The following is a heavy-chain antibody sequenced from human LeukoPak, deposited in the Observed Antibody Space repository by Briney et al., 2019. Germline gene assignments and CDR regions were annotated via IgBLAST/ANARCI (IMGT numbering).Heavy chain of an antibody. J-gene: IGHJ4*02. V-gene: IGHV3-15*04. D-gene: IGHD1-26*01. CDR2: IETKSDGGTT. CDR1: GFPFSNAL. CDR3: TTDQVSYQYC. Sequence: GGSLRLSCAASGFPFSNALMSWVRQAPGKGLEWVGRIETKSDGGTTVYAAPVKGRFTISRDDSKNTLYLQMNSLKAEDTAVYYCTTDQVSYQYCWGQGTLVTVSS.